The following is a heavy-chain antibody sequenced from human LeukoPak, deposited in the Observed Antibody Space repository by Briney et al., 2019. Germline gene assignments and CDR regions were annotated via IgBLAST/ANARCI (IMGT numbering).Heavy chain of an antibody. CDR1: GFTFSGHW. V-gene: IGHV3-74*01. Sequence: GGSLRLSCAASGFTFSGHWMHWVRQVPGKGLMGVSRINPDGSGTTYADSVKGRFTISRDNARDSLFLEMNNLRVDDTAVYYCARDGGELWPLDEWGQGILVTVSS. D-gene: IGHD3-10*01. CDR3: ARDGGELWPLDE. CDR2: INPDGSGT. J-gene: IGHJ4*02.